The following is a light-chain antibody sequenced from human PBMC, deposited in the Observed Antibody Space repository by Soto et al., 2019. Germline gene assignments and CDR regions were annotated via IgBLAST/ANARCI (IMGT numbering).Light chain of an antibody. J-gene: IGKJ3*01. Sequence: DIQMPPSPSSVSASVGDRVTITCRASEALASWVAWYQQNPGQAPKVLIYRASTLQSGVPSRFSGSGSWTDFTLTISSLQHDDVATYYCQQANSFPFTFGPGTKVDIK. CDR1: EALASW. CDR2: RAS. V-gene: IGKV1-12*01. CDR3: QQANSFPFT.